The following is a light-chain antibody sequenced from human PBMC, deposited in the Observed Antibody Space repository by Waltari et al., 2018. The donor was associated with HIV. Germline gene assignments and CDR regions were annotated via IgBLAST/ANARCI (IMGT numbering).Light chain of an antibody. CDR3: NARDSTVQGVV. CDR1: SLRMYY. Sequence: SSELTQDPAVSVALGQTVRITCQGDSLRMYYASWYQQKPGQAPVVILSGENDRPSGIPDRVSGSKSGDRAFLTSTGTQAEEEADYYCNARDSTVQGVVFGGGTRLTVL. CDR2: GEN. V-gene: IGLV3-19*01. J-gene: IGLJ2*01.